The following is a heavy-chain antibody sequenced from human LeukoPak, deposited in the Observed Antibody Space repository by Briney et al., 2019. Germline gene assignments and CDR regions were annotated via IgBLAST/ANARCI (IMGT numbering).Heavy chain of an antibody. V-gene: IGHV4-31*03. CDR2: IYYSGST. CDR3: ARQGSYYGSGSYYKLDY. CDR1: GGSISSGGYY. Sequence: PSETLSLTCTVSGGSISSGGYYWIWIRQHPGKGLEWIGYIYYSGSTYYNPSLKSRVTISVGTSKNQFSLKLSSVTAADTAVYYCARQGSYYGSGSYYKLDYWGQGTLVTVSS. D-gene: IGHD3-10*01. J-gene: IGHJ4*02.